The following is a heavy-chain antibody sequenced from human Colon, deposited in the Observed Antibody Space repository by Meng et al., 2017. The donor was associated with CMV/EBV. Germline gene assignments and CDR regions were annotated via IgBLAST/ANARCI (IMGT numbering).Heavy chain of an antibody. Sequence: VQLLESGGCLVPPGGSLRLSCVASGFTFNTYPMHWVRQAPGKGLEHVSGISANGDNTPYASSVKDRFIVSRDNLKNTLYLQMGSLRPDDTGVYYCARVVSGDFDYWGQGTLVTVSS. CDR3: ARVVSGDFDY. CDR1: GFTFNTYP. CDR2: ISANGDNT. V-gene: IGHV3-64*01. J-gene: IGHJ4*02. D-gene: IGHD3-10*01.